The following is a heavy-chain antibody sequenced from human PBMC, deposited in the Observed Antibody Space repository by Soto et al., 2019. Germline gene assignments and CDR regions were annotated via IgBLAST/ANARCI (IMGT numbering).Heavy chain of an antibody. V-gene: IGHV4-59*01. CDR1: GGSISSYY. CDR3: ARGFRNGYYDFWSGYWYFDP. CDR2: IYYSGST. Sequence: SETLSLTCTVSGGSISSYYWSWIRQPPGKGLEWIGYIYYSGSTNYNPSLKSGVTISVDTSKNQFSLKLSSVTAADTAVYYCARGFRNGYYDFWSGYWYFDPWGQGTLVTVSS. D-gene: IGHD3-3*01. J-gene: IGHJ5*02.